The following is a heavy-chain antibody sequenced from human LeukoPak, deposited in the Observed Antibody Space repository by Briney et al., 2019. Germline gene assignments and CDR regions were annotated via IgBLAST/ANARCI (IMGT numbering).Heavy chain of an antibody. CDR1: GFTVSSNY. CDR2: IYSGGST. V-gene: IGHV3-66*01. CDR3: ARGLLWFGVTHYWYFDL. Sequence: PGGSLRLSCAASGFTVSSNYMSWVRQAPGKGLEWVSVIYSGGSTYYADSVKGRFTISRDNSKNTLYLQMNSLRAEDTAVYYCARGLLWFGVTHYWYFDLWGRGTLVTVSS. D-gene: IGHD3-10*01. J-gene: IGHJ2*01.